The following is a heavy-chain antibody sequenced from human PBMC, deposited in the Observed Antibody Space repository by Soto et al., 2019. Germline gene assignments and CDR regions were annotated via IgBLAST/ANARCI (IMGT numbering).Heavy chain of an antibody. J-gene: IGHJ4*02. V-gene: IGHV1-18*01. Sequence: ASVKVSCKASVYTFASYAISWMRQAPGQGLEYMGWVSPENRNAGYAPQFRGRVSMTTDTSISTAYLELTNLTYEDTAVYYCEVTTGFWGQGTMVTVSS. CDR2: VSPENRNA. CDR3: EVTTGF. D-gene: IGHD1-1*01. CDR1: VYTFASYA.